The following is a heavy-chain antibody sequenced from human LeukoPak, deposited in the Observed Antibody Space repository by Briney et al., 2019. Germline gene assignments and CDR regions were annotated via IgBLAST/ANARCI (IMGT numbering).Heavy chain of an antibody. CDR3: ARAMSTAMVLQAYYFDY. CDR2: INPNSGGT. CDR1: GYTFTGYY. Sequence: GASVKVSCKASGYTFTGYYMHWVRQAPGQGLEWMGWINPNSGGTNYAQKFQGRVTMTRDTPISTAYMELSRLRSDDTAVYYCARAMSTAMVLQAYYFDYWGQGTLVTVSS. D-gene: IGHD5-18*01. V-gene: IGHV1-2*02. J-gene: IGHJ4*02.